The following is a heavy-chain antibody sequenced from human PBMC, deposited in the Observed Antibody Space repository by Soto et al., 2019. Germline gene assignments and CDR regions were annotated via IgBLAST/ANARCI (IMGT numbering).Heavy chain of an antibody. CDR2: INPSGGST. J-gene: IGHJ6*02. CDR3: ASSLINYYDSSGVSILGMDV. D-gene: IGHD3-22*01. Sequence: ASVKVSCKASGYTFTSYYMHWVRQAPGQGLEWMGIINPSGGSTSYAQKFQGRVTMTRDTSTSTVYMELSSLRSEDTAVYYCASSLINYYDSSGVSILGMDVWGQGTTVTVSS. CDR1: GYTFTSYY. V-gene: IGHV1-46*01.